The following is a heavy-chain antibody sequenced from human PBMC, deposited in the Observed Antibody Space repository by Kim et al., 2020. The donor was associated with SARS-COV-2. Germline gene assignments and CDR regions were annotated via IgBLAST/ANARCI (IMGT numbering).Heavy chain of an antibody. CDR3: ARERGSLIAAAGTGFDY. J-gene: IGHJ4*02. V-gene: IGHV4-59*01. D-gene: IGHD6-13*01. Sequence: LKSRVTISVDTSKNQFSLKLSSVTAADTAVYYCARERGSLIAAAGTGFDYWGQGTLVTVSS.